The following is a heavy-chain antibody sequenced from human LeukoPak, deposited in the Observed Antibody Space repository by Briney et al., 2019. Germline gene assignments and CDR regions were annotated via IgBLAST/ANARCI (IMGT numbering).Heavy chain of an antibody. CDR1: GGSVSSGSYY. D-gene: IGHD3-22*01. CDR2: IYYSGST. V-gene: IGHV4-61*01. CDR3: ARGRVPDSSGYYLDY. Sequence: SETLSLTCTVSGGSVSSGSYYWSWIRQPPGKGLEWIGYIYYSGSTNYNPSLKSRVTISVDTSKNQFSLKLSSVTAADTAVYYCARGRVPDSSGYYLDYWGQGTLVTVSS. J-gene: IGHJ4*02.